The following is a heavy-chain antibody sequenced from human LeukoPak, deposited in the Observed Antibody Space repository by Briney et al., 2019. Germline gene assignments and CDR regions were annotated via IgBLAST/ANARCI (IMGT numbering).Heavy chain of an antibody. CDR1: GFTFSTYA. V-gene: IGHV3-23*01. CDR3: AKEKMTTTSFDY. J-gene: IGHJ4*02. CDR2: ISGSGGST. D-gene: IGHD5-24*01. Sequence: GGSLRLSCAASGFTFSTYAMSWVRQAPGKGLEWVSLISGSGGSTYYADSVKGRFTISRDNSKNTLYLKMPSLRAEDTAVYYCAKEKMTTTSFDYWGQGTLVTVSS.